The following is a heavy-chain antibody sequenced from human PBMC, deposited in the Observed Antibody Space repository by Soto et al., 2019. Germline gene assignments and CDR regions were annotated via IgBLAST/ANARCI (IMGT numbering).Heavy chain of an antibody. Sequence: GGSLRLSCAASGFTFSSYSMNWVRQAPGKGLEWVSYISSSSSTIYYADSVKGRFTISRDNAKNSLYLQMNSLRDEDTAAYYCARGVPMIVVGTSGYWGQGTLVTVSS. D-gene: IGHD3-22*01. CDR1: GFTFSSYS. CDR3: ARGVPMIVVGTSGY. CDR2: ISSSSSTI. V-gene: IGHV3-48*02. J-gene: IGHJ4*02.